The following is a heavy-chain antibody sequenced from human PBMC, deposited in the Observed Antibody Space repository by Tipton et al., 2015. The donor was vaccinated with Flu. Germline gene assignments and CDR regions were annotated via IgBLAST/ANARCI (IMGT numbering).Heavy chain of an antibody. J-gene: IGHJ4*02. CDR3: ARLPLPLSYFDY. V-gene: IGHV4-59*01. CDR1: NGSLSSYY. CDR2: IYYSGST. Sequence: TLSLTCIVSNGSLSSYYWSWIRQPPGKGLEWIGYIYYSGSTIYNPSLKSRVTISLDTSKSQFSLKLSSVTAADTAVYYCARLPLPLSYFDYWGQGTLVTVSS.